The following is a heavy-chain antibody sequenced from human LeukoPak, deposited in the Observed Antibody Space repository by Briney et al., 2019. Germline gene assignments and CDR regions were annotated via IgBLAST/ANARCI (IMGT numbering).Heavy chain of an antibody. Sequence: SETLSLTCTVSGYSISSGYYWGWIRQPPGKGLEWIGEINHSGSTNYNPSLKSRVTISVDTSKNQFSLKLSSVTAADTAVYYCARASNPNPYDFWSGYDWFDPWGQGTLVTVSS. CDR2: INHSGST. CDR3: ARASNPNPYDFWSGYDWFDP. V-gene: IGHV4-38-2*02. J-gene: IGHJ5*02. CDR1: GYSISSGYY. D-gene: IGHD3-3*01.